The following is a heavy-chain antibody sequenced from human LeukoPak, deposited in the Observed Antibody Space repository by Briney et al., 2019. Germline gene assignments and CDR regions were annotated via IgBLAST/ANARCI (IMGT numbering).Heavy chain of an antibody. V-gene: IGHV4-31*03. CDR3: ARGAPDYGGNEPIDY. CDR2: IYYSGST. J-gene: IGHJ4*02. Sequence: SETLSLTFTVSGGSISSGGYYWSWIRQHPGKGLEWIGYIYYSGSTYYNPSLKSRVTISVDTSKNQFSLKLSSVTAADTAVYYCARGAPDYGGNEPIDYWGQGTLVTVSS. CDR1: GGSISSGGYY. D-gene: IGHD4-23*01.